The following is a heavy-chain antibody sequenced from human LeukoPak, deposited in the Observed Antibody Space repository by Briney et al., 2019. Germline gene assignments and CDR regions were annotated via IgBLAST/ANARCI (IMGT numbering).Heavy chain of an antibody. CDR2: ISGSGGTT. Sequence: GSLRLSCAASGFTFKRNAMNWVRQAPGKGLEWVSDISGSGGTTNYADSVKGRFTISRDNSKNTLYLQINSLRAEDTAVYYCAKASDGHTTFDYWGQGTLVTVSS. D-gene: IGHD1-1*01. CDR3: AKASDGHTTFDY. J-gene: IGHJ4*02. CDR1: GFTFKRNA. V-gene: IGHV3-23*01.